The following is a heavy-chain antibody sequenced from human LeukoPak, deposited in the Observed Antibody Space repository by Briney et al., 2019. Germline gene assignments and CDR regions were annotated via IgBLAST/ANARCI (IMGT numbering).Heavy chain of an antibody. CDR1: GGSISSGDYY. J-gene: IGHJ3*02. V-gene: IGHV4-30-4*01. D-gene: IGHD2-2*01. Sequence: SETQSLTCTVSGGSISSGDYYWSWIRQPPGKGLEWIGYIYYSGSTYYNPSLKSRVTISVDTSKNQFSLRLSSVTAADTAVYYCASRCSTSCYDAFDIWGQGTMVTVSS. CDR3: ASRCSTSCYDAFDI. CDR2: IYYSGST.